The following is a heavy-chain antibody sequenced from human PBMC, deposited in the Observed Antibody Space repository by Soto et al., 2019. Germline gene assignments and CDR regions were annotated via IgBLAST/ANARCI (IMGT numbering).Heavy chain of an antibody. CDR3: ATSRGFGDGTEVYYLDY. CDR1: RYTFTDFY. J-gene: IGHJ4*02. Sequence: QVQLVQSGAELKKPGASVKVSCKASRYTFTDFYIHWVRQAPGQGLEWMGWINPNSGDTNYAQNFQCWVTMTRDTFISTAYMELSRLTSDDTAVFYCATSRGFGDGTEVYYLDYWGQGTLVTVSP. V-gene: IGHV1-2*04. CDR2: INPNSGDT. D-gene: IGHD3-16*01.